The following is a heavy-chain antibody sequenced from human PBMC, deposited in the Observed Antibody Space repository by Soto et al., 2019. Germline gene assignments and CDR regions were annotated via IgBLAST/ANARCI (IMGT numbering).Heavy chain of an antibody. CDR3: ARTPRTYSSSWIYYYYYGMDV. Sequence: SGPTLVNPTQTLTLTCTFSGFSLSTSGMRVSWIRQPPGKALEWLALIDWDDDKYYSTSLKTRLTISKDTSKNQVVLTMTNMDPVDTATYYCARTPRTYSSSWIYYYYYGMDVWGQGTTVTVSS. CDR2: IDWDDDK. D-gene: IGHD6-13*01. CDR1: GFSLSTSGMR. V-gene: IGHV2-70*01. J-gene: IGHJ6*02.